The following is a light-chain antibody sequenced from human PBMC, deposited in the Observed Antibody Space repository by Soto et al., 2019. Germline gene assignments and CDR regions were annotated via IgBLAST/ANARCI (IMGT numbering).Light chain of an antibody. CDR3: MQSIQVPRT. CDR2: ELS. Sequence: DIVMTQTPLSLSVTPGQPASISCKSSQSLLHTNGKTDVYWYLQKPGQPPQLLIYELSKRFSGVSDRFSGSWSGTDFTLKISRVEAGDVRTYYCMQSIQVPRTFGQGTKVEVK. CDR1: QSLLHTNGKTD. V-gene: IGKV2D-29*01. J-gene: IGKJ1*01.